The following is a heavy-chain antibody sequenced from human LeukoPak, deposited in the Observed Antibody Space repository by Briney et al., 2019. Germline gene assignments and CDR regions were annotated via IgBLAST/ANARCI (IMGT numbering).Heavy chain of an antibody. CDR3: ARWVTYYYGSGTSAFDY. J-gene: IGHJ4*02. CDR1: GGSISSSSYY. V-gene: IGHV4-39*07. Sequence: SETLSLTCIVSGGSISSSSYYWGWIRQPPGKGLEWIGEINHSGSTNYNPSLKSRVTISVDTSKNQFSLKLSSVTAADTAVYYCARWVTYYYGSGTSAFDYWGQGTLVTVSS. CDR2: INHSGST. D-gene: IGHD3-10*01.